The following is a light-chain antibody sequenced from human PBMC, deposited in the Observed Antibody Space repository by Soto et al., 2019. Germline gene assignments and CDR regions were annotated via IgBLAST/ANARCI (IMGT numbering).Light chain of an antibody. J-gene: IGKJ3*01. CDR1: QSISSY. CDR3: QQSYSTPLT. V-gene: IGKV1-39*01. Sequence: DIQMTQSPSSLSASVGDRVTITCRASQSISSYLNWYQQKPGKAPKLLIYDASSLQSGVPSRFSGSGSGTDFTLTISSLQPEDFATYYCQQSYSTPLTFGHGTKGDIK. CDR2: DAS.